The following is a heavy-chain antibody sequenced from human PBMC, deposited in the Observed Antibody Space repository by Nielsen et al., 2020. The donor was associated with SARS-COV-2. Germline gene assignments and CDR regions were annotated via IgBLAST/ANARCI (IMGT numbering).Heavy chain of an antibody. Sequence: SETLSLTCTVSGGSISSGGYYWSWIRQHTTKGLEWIGFIYYSGGANYNPSLKSRATMLIDSSKNQFSLRLSSMTAADTAVYYCARGKAVAAIGVDWFDPWGQGTLVTVSS. V-gene: IGHV4-31*03. D-gene: IGHD2-8*01. J-gene: IGHJ5*02. CDR1: GGSISSGGYY. CDR3: ARGKAVAAIGVDWFDP. CDR2: IYYSGGA.